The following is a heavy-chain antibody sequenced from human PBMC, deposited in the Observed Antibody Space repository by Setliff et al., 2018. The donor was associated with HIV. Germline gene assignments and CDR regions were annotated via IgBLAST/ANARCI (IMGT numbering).Heavy chain of an antibody. J-gene: IGHJ4*02. CDR3: ARHSGSYTDY. V-gene: IGHV4-59*01. CDR2: IYYSGST. D-gene: IGHD1-26*01. Sequence: LSLTCTVSGGSISSYYWSWIRQPPGKGLEWIGYIYYSGSTNYNPSLKSRVTISVDTSKNQFSLKLSSVTAADTAVYYCARHSGSYTDYWGQGTLVTVSS. CDR1: GGSISSYY.